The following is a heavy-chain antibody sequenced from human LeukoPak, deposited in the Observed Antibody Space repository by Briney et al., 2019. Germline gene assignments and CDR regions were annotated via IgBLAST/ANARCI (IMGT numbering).Heavy chain of an antibody. CDR1: GYIFPNYW. J-gene: IGHJ3*02. D-gene: IGHD3-16*02. CDR3: ARSRAEKVPVWGSYRHHDAFDI. V-gene: IGHV5-51*01. CDR2: IYPRESDT. Sequence: GESLEISLQGSGYIFPNYWIGWVRAVPGKGLEGMCIIYPRESDTTYKPSFQGQVTISADQSISTAYLQWSSLKASDTAMYYCARSRAEKVPVWGSYRHHDAFDIWGQGTRVTVSP.